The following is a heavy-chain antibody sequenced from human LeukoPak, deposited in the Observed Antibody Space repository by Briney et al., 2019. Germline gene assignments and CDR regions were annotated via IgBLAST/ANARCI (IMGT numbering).Heavy chain of an antibody. Sequence: PGGSLRLSCAASGFTFSSYWVHWVRQAPRKGLVWVSRINGDGSTTSYAYSVKGRFTISRDNAKNTLYLQMNSLRAEDTAVYYCARDHISSSSNFDYWGQGTRVTVSS. CDR1: GFTFSSYW. V-gene: IGHV3-74*01. J-gene: IGHJ4*02. CDR2: INGDGSTT. D-gene: IGHD6-6*01. CDR3: ARDHISSSSNFDY.